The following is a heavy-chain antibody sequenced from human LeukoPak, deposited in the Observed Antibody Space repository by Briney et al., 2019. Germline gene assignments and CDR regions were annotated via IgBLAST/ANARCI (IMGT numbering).Heavy chain of an antibody. J-gene: IGHJ4*02. CDR2: ISGSGGST. CDR3: AKGGGITILIRGWWSLYYFDY. V-gene: IGHV3-23*01. D-gene: IGHD3-3*01. Sequence: GGSLRLSCAASGFTFSSYAMSWVRQAPGKGLEWVSAISGSGGSTYYADSVKGRFTISRDNSKNTLYLQMNSLRAEDTAVYYRAKGGGITILIRGWWSLYYFDYWGQGTLVTVSS. CDR1: GFTFSSYA.